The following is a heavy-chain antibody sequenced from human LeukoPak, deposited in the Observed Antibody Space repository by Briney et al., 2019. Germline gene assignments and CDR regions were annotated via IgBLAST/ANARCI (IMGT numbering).Heavy chain of an antibody. CDR3: TTMEDYDFWSGYYWGLRYYYYYMDV. V-gene: IGHV3-15*01. CDR1: GFTFSNAW. Sequence: GGSLRLSCAASGFTFSNAWMSWVRQAPGKGLEWVGRIKSKTDGGTTDYAAPVKGRFTISRDDSKNTLYLQMNSLKTEDTAVYYCTTMEDYDFWSGYYWGLRYYYYYMDVWGKGTTVTVSS. CDR2: IKSKTDGGTT. D-gene: IGHD3-3*01. J-gene: IGHJ6*03.